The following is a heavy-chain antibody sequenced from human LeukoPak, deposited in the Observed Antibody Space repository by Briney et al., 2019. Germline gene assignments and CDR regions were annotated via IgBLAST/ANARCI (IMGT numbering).Heavy chain of an antibody. J-gene: IGHJ3*02. D-gene: IGHD3-22*01. CDR3: ARCPMIVGRAFDI. CDR1: GGSISSSNYY. V-gene: IGHV4-39*02. Sequence: SETLSLTCTLSGGSISSSNYYWGWIRQPPGKGLEWIGNIYHSGSTSYNPSLKSRVTISVDTSKNHFSLKLTSVTATDTAVYSCARCPMIVGRAFDIWGQGTMVTVSS. CDR2: IYHSGST.